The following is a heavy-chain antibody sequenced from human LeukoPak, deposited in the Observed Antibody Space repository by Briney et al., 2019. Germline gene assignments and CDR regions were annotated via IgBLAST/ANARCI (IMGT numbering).Heavy chain of an antibody. J-gene: IGHJ4*02. Sequence: GGSLRLSCAASGFTFSSYSMHWVRQAPGKGLEYVSGISSNGGSTYYADSVKGRFTISRDNSKNTVNLQMGSLRIEDTAIYHCARMTLYGSGTVDWGQGILVTVSS. D-gene: IGHD3-10*01. CDR3: ARMTLYGSGTVD. V-gene: IGHV3-64*02. CDR1: GFTFSSYS. CDR2: ISSNGGST.